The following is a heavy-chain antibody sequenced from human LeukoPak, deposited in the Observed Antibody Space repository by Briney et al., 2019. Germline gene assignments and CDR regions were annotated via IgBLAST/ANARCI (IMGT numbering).Heavy chain of an antibody. CDR3: ATSQGPGNHWFDP. J-gene: IGHJ5*02. CDR1: GFTVTSNS. CDR2: ISTGDEI. Sequence: PGGSLRLSCAASGFTVTSNSMNWVRQAPGKGLEWVSVISTGDEIQYAEFVRGRFTISRDSFSNTLSLHMNSLRVEDTAIYYCATSQGPGNHWFDPWGQGTLVTVSS. V-gene: IGHV3-53*01.